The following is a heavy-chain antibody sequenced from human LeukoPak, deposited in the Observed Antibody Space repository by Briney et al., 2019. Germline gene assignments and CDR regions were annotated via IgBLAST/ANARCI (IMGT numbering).Heavy chain of an antibody. CDR3: ARGPNRSSWYYFDY. V-gene: IGHV4-4*07. CDR1: GGSISSYY. D-gene: IGHD6-13*01. J-gene: IGHJ4*02. Sequence: SETLSLTCTVSGGSISSYYWSWVRQPAGKGLEWIGRIYTSGSTNYNPSLKSRVTMSVDTSKNQFSLKLSSVTAADTAVYYCARGPNRSSWYYFDYWGQGTLVTVSS. CDR2: IYTSGST.